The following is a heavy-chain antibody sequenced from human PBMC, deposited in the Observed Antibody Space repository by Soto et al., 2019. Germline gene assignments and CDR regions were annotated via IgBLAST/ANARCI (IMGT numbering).Heavy chain of an antibody. J-gene: IGHJ4*02. CDR3: ARSVAAPGALIGY. V-gene: IGHV4-59*01. Sequence: QVQLQESGPGLVKPSETLSLTCSVSGGSISGSYWSWIRQSPGKGLEWLGYVYYTGSTNYTPSLRSRGSISVDTSKNEFSRRLSSVTAADTAVYFCARSVAAPGALIGYWGQGTQVTVSS. CDR2: VYYTGST. D-gene: IGHD6-13*01. CDR1: GGSISGSY.